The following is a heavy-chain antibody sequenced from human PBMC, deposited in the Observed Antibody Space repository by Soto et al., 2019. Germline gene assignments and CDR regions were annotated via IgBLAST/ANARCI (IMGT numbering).Heavy chain of an antibody. J-gene: IGHJ4*02. CDR2: ISSSSSYT. CDR3: ARALAGYSSSWYLGY. V-gene: IGHV3-11*06. D-gene: IGHD6-13*01. Sequence: QVQLVESGGGLVKPGGSLRLSCAASGFTFSDYYMSWIRQAPGKGLEWVSYISSSSSYTNYADSVKGRFTISRDNAKNSLYLQMNSLRAEDTAVYYCARALAGYSSSWYLGYWGQGTLVTVSS. CDR1: GFTFSDYY.